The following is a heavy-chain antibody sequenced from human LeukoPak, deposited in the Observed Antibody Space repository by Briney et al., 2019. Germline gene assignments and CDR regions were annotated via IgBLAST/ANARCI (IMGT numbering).Heavy chain of an antibody. D-gene: IGHD3-3*01. J-gene: IGHJ5*02. CDR1: GSTFSSYD. CDR2: IGTAGDT. CDR3: ARHVLRFLEWLLTYDWFDP. V-gene: IGHV3-13*03. Sequence: GGSLRLSCAACGSTFSSYDMHWVRQATGKGLEWVSAIGTAGDTYYPGSVKGQFTISRENAKNSLYLQMNSLRAGDTAVYYCARHVLRFLEWLLTYDWFDPWGQGTLVTVSS.